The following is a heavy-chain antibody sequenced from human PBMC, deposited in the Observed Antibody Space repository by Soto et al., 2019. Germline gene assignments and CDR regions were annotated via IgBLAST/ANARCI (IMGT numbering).Heavy chain of an antibody. Sequence: ASVKVSCKASGYTFTSYAMHWVRQAPGQRLEWMGWINAGNGNTKYSQKFQGRVTMTRNTSINTAYMELSSLKSDDTAVYYCARGRGWRDYWGQGTLVTVSS. CDR2: INAGNGNT. CDR3: ARGRGWRDY. V-gene: IGHV1-3*01. CDR1: GYTFTSYA. D-gene: IGHD6-19*01. J-gene: IGHJ4*02.